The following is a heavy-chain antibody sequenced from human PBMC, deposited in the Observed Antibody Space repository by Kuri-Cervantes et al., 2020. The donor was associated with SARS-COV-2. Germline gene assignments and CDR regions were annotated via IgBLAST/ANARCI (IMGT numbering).Heavy chain of an antibody. CDR1: GFTFSSYA. Sequence: GESLKISCAGSGFTFSSYAMSWVRQAPGKGLEWVSATSGSGGSTYYADSVKGRFTISRDNSKNTLYLQMNSLRAEDTAVYYCAKADWANYYYYYGMDVWGQGTTVTVSS. J-gene: IGHJ6*02. CDR3: AKADWANYYYYYGMDV. D-gene: IGHD3-9*01. CDR2: TSGSGGST. V-gene: IGHV3-23*01.